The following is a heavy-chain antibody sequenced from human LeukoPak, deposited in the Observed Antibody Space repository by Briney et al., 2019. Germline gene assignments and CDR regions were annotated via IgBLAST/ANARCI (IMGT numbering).Heavy chain of an antibody. CDR3: ARVELYASGWYGSIDY. Sequence: GGSLRLSCAASGFTFSSYGMHWVRQAPGKGLGWVAVISYDGTNKYYADSVKGRFTISRDNSKNTLYLQMDSLRTEDTAVYYCARVELYASGWYGSIDYWGRGTLVAVSS. V-gene: IGHV3-30*03. J-gene: IGHJ4*02. D-gene: IGHD6-19*01. CDR1: GFTFSSYG. CDR2: ISYDGTNK.